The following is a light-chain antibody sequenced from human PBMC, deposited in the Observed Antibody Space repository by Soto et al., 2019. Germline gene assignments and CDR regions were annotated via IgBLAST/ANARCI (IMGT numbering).Light chain of an antibody. J-gene: IGLJ1*01. V-gene: IGLV2-14*01. CDR2: DVS. Sequence: QSALTQPASVSGSPGQSITISCSGTSSDVGGYNYVSWYQQHPGKAPRVMIYDVSNRPSGVSNRFSGSKSGNTATLTISGLQAEDEADYSCSSYTSDNTYVFATGTKLTVL. CDR1: SSDVGGYNY. CDR3: SSYTSDNTYV.